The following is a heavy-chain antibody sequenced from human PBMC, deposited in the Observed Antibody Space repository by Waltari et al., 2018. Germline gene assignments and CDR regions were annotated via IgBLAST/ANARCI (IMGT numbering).Heavy chain of an antibody. J-gene: IGHJ4*02. CDR2: IIPIDGQS. CDR1: GGTFKNYA. Sequence: QVHLVQSGTELKKPGSSVRVSCRDSGGTFKNYAVTWGRQPLGQGLEWMGSIIPIDGQSNYTQNFQGRLTIAADDSTDTVYMDLSGLRSEDTATYYCATLNSADRDYWGQGTLVTVSP. V-gene: IGHV1-69*11. CDR3: ATLNSADRDY.